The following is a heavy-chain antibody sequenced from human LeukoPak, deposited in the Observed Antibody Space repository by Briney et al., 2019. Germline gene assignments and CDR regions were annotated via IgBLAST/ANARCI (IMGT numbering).Heavy chain of an antibody. CDR1: GASISSASYY. J-gene: IGHJ5*02. V-gene: IGHV4-39*07. D-gene: IGHD3-3*01. Sequence: SETLSLTCTVSGASISSASYYWAWIRQPPGKGLEWIASMHYTGSTYLNPSLKSRVTISVDTSKNQFSLNLNSVTAADTAVYYCARDPRQGGDFWSATNWFDPWGQGTLVTVSS. CDR2: MHYTGST. CDR3: ARDPRQGGDFWSATNWFDP.